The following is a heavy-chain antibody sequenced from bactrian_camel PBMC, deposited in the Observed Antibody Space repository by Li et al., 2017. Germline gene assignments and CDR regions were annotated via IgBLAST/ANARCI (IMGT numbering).Heavy chain of an antibody. D-gene: IGHD2*01. V-gene: IGHV3S31*01. CDR2: ITRDGLST. CDR1: GFTFSSYA. J-gene: IGHJ4*01. Sequence: DVQLVESGGGLVQPGGSLRLSCATSGFTFSSYAMSWFRQAPGKGLEWVSFITRDGLSTYYADSVKGRFTISRDNAKNTLHLQLNSLKTEDTAMYYCTRASTNTLGYIYWGQGTQVTVS. CDR3: TRASTNTLGYIY.